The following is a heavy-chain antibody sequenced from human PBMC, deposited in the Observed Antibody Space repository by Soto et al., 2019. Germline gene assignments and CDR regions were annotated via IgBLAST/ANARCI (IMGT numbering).Heavy chain of an antibody. V-gene: IGHV3-30*18. CDR3: AKDRRKVVVAAPFDY. CDR2: ISYDGSNK. Sequence: PGGSLRLPCAASGFTFSSYGMHWVRQAPGKGLEWVAVISYDGSNKYYADSVKGRFTISRDNSKNTLYLQMNSLRAEDTAVYYCAKDRRKVVVAAPFDYWGQGTLVTVSS. D-gene: IGHD2-15*01. J-gene: IGHJ4*02. CDR1: GFTFSSYG.